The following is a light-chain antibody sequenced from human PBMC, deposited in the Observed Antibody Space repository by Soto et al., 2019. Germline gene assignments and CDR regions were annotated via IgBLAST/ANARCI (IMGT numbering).Light chain of an antibody. J-gene: IGKJ4*01. CDR3: QQYDNLLIT. CDR1: QDISNY. CDR2: DAS. V-gene: IGKV1-33*01. Sequence: DIQMTQSPSSLSASVGDRVTTTCQASQDISNYLNWYQQKPGKAPKLLIYDASNLETGVPSRFSGSGSGTDFTFTISSLQPEDIATYYCQQYDNLLITFGGGTKVDIK.